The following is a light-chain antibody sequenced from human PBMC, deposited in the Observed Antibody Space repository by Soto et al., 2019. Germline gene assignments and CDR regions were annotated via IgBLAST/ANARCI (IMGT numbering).Light chain of an antibody. V-gene: IGLV1-40*01. CDR1: SSNMGAGYG. J-gene: IGLJ3*02. CDR2: GNS. CDR3: QSYDSRLSGAV. Sequence: QSVLTQPPSVSGAPGQRVTISCTGSSSNMGAGYGVHWYQQLPGTAPKLLIYGNSNRPSGVPDRFSGSKSGTSASLAITGLQAEDEADYYCQSYDSRLSGAVFGGGTQLTVL.